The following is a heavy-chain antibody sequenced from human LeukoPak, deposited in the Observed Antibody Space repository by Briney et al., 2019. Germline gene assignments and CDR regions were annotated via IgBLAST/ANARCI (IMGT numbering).Heavy chain of an antibody. J-gene: IGHJ5*02. D-gene: IGHD6-19*01. CDR3: ARVVAVAGTPGSWFDP. CDR2: IIPIFGTA. V-gene: IGHV1-69*06. CDR1: GGTFISYA. Sequence: SVKVSCKASGGTFISYAIGWVRQAPGQGLEWMGGIIPIFGTANYAQKFQGRVTITADKSTSTAYMELSSLRSEDTAVYYCARVVAVAGTPGSWFDPWGQGTLVTVSS.